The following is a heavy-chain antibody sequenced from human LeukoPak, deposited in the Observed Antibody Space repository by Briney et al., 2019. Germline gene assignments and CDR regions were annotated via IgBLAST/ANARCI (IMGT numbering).Heavy chain of an antibody. Sequence: PSETLSLTCAVSGYSISSGYYWGWIRQPPGKGLEWIGSIYHSGSTYYNPSLKSRVTISVDTSKNKFSLKLSSVTAAYTAVYYCARDLVLVRDERIWFDPWGQGTLVTVSS. J-gene: IGHJ5*02. CDR3: ARDLVLVRDERIWFDP. D-gene: IGHD3-10*01. CDR1: GYSISSGYY. CDR2: IYHSGST. V-gene: IGHV4-38-2*01.